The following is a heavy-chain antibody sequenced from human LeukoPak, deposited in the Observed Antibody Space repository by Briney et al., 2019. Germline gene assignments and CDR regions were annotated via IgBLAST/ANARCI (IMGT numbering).Heavy chain of an antibody. CDR1: GGSISSYY. D-gene: IGHD4-17*01. J-gene: IGHJ3*02. CDR3: ARLSPSTVTTVDAFDI. V-gene: IGHV4-59*08. CDR2: IYYSGST. Sequence: PSETLSLTCTVSGGSISSYYWSWIRQPPGKGLEWIGYIYYSGSTNYNPSLKSRVTISVDTSKNQFSLKLSSVTAADTAVYYCARLSPSTVTTVDAFDIWGQGTMVTVSS.